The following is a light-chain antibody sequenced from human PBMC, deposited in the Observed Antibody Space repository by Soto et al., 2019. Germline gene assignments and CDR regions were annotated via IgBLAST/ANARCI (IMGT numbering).Light chain of an antibody. V-gene: IGKV3-11*01. J-gene: IGKJ4*01. CDR1: QSVSSY. Sequence: EIVLTQSPATLSLSPGERATLSCRASQSVSSYLAWYQQKPGQAPRLLIYDASNRATGIPARFSGSGSGTDFTLTISSLVPEDFAVYYCQQRSNWPLTFGGGTKVVIK. CDR3: QQRSNWPLT. CDR2: DAS.